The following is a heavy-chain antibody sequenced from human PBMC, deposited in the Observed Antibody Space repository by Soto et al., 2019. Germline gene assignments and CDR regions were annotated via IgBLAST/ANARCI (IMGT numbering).Heavy chain of an antibody. CDR1: GYTFTSYD. CDR2: MNPNSGNT. CDR3: AGLKEGIFGVVSYYYYYYYMDV. V-gene: IGHV1-8*01. D-gene: IGHD3-3*01. Sequence: ASVKVSCKASGYTFTSYDINWVRQATGQGLEWMGWMNPNSGNTGYAQKFQGRVTMTRNTSISTAYMELSSLRSEDTAVYYCAGLKEGIFGVVSYYYYYYYMDVWGKGTKVTVSS. J-gene: IGHJ6*03.